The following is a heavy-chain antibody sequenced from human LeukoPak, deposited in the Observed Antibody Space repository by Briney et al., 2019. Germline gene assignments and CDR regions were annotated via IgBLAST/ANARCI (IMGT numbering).Heavy chain of an antibody. CDR1: GFTVSNNY. D-gene: IGHD3-10*01. CDR3: AREILYGSGTFDY. J-gene: IGHJ4*02. V-gene: IGHV3-53*01. CDR2: IYSGGST. Sequence: PGGSLRLSCAASGFTVSNNYMSWVRQAPGKGLEWVSVIYSGGSTYYADSVKGRFTISRDNSKNTLYLQMNSLRAEDTAVYYCAREILYGSGTFDYWGQGTLVTVSS.